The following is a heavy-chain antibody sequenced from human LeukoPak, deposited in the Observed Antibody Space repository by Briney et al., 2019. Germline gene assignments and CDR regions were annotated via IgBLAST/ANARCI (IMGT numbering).Heavy chain of an antibody. D-gene: IGHD3-10*01. CDR1: GGSISSYY. Sequence: SETLSLTCTVSGGSISSYYWSWIRQPAGKGLEWIGYIYYSGSTNYNPSLKSRVTISVDTSKNQFSLKLSSVTAADTAVYYCARVVAYYYGSGSYHFFDYWGQGTLVTVSS. V-gene: IGHV4-59*01. CDR3: ARVVAYYYGSGSYHFFDY. CDR2: IYYSGST. J-gene: IGHJ4*02.